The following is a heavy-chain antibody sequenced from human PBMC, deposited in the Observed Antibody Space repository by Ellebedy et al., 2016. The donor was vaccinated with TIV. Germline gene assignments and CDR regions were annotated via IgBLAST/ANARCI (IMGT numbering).Heavy chain of an antibody. Sequence: SVKVSXXASGGTFSSYAISWVRQAPGQGLEWMGGIIPIFGTANYAQKFQGRVTITADESTSTAYMELSSLRSEDTAVYYCARDNGYGGNPYFDYWGQGTLVTVSS. CDR1: GGTFSSYA. D-gene: IGHD4-23*01. J-gene: IGHJ4*02. CDR3: ARDNGYGGNPYFDY. V-gene: IGHV1-69*13. CDR2: IIPIFGTA.